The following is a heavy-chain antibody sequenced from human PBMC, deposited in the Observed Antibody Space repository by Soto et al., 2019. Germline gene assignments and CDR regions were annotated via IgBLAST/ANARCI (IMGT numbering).Heavy chain of an antibody. CDR2: IHYSGST. CDR1: GDSIRSDIFY. Sequence: QVQLQESGPGLVNPSQTLSLTCTVSGDSIRSDIFYWTWVRQHPGKGLEWTGYIHYSGSTYYNPSLNSQLSISVDTSKNEFSLKTTSVTAGEPAVYCCARGTVGVCTSGVCFGYVGHWGQGTLVTVSS. D-gene: IGHD2-8*01. V-gene: IGHV4-31*01. CDR3: ARGTVGVCTSGVCFGYVGH. J-gene: IGHJ4*02.